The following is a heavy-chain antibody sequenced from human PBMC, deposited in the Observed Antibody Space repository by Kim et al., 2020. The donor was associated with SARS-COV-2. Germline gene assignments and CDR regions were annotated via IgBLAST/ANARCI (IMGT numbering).Heavy chain of an antibody. Sequence: SETLSLTCAVYGGSFSGYHWSWIRQPPGKGLEWIGEINHSGSTNYIPSLKSRVTISIDTSRNQFTLKLTSVTAADTAPYYCARGRAGLDPGAILGIGPHYDYYVMDVWGQGTTVTVSS. CDR2: INHSGST. J-gene: IGHJ6*02. CDR1: GGSFSGYH. D-gene: IGHD2-2*01. V-gene: IGHV4-34*01. CDR3: ARGRAGLDPGAILGIGPHYDYYVMDV.